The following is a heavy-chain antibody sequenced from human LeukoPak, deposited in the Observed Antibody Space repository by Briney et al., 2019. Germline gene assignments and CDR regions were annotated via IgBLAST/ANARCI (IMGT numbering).Heavy chain of an antibody. CDR2: VNPSGGST. D-gene: IGHD2-21*02. CDR3: ARRLWAYCGGDCYAQFFDP. V-gene: IGHV1-46*01. CDR1: GYTFTSYY. J-gene: IGHJ5*02. Sequence: ASVKVSXKASGYTFTSYYMHWVRQAPGQGLEWMGIVNPSGGSTSYAQKFQGSVTMTRDTSTSTVYMELSSLRSEDTAVYYCARRLWAYCGGDCYAQFFDPWGQGTLVTVSS.